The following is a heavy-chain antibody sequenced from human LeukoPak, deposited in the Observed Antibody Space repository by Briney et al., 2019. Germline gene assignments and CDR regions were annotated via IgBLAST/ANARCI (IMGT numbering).Heavy chain of an antibody. D-gene: IGHD5-18*01. J-gene: IGHJ3*02. CDR3: ARDGDEYSYGYGDAFDI. Sequence: PGGSLRLSCAASGFTFSDYYMSWIRQAPGKGLEWVSYISSSGSTIYYAHSVRGRFTISRDNAKNSLYLQMNSLRVEDTAVYYCARDGDEYSYGYGDAFDIWGQGTMVTVSS. CDR2: ISSSGSTI. CDR1: GFTFSDYY. V-gene: IGHV3-11*04.